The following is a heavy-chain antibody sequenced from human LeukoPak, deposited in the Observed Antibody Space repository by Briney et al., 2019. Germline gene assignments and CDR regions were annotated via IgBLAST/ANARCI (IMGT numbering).Heavy chain of an antibody. J-gene: IGHJ6*02. Sequence: VASVKVSCEASGYTFTSYGISWVRQAPGQGLEWMGWISAYNGNTNYAQKLQGRVTMTTDTSTSTAYMELRSLRSDDTAVYYCARDRWYDILTGYSGGYGMDVWGQGTTVTVSS. CDR3: ARDRWYDILTGYSGGYGMDV. CDR2: ISAYNGNT. V-gene: IGHV1-18*01. CDR1: GYTFTSYG. D-gene: IGHD3-9*01.